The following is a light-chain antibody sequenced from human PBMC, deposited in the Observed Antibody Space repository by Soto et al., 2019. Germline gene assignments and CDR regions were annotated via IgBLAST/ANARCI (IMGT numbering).Light chain of an antibody. CDR1: SSNIGNNA. CDR3: AAWDDSLNGPV. V-gene: IGLV1-36*01. Sequence: QAVVTQPPSVSEAPRQRVTISCSGSSSNIGNNAVNWYQQLPGKAPKLLIYYGDLLPSGVSDRFSGSKSGTSASLAISGLQSEDEADYYCAAWDDSLNGPVFGGGTQLTVL. CDR2: YGD. J-gene: IGLJ2*01.